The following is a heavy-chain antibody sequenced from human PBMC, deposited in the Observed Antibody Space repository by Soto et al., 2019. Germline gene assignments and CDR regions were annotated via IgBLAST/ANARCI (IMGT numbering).Heavy chain of an antibody. Sequence: QVQLVESGGGVVQPGRSLRLSCAASGFTFSSYGMHWVRQAPGKGLEWVAIIWYDGSNKYYADSVKGRFTISRDNSKNTLYLQMNSLRAEDTAVYYCARGWGVGATFLFDYWGQGTLVTVSS. CDR1: GFTFSSYG. CDR3: ARGWGVGATFLFDY. J-gene: IGHJ4*02. D-gene: IGHD1-26*01. V-gene: IGHV3-33*01. CDR2: IWYDGSNK.